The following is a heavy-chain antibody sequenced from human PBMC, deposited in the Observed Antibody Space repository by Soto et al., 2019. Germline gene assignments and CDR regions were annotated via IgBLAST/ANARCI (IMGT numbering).Heavy chain of an antibody. CDR2: INAANGDT. Sequence: ASVKVSCKASGYTFTSFGINWVRQAPGQRLEWMGWINAANGDTKYSPKFQGRVTITRDTSASTAYMELSSLRSEDTAVYYCVGRHVSATGIDWFDPWGQGTLVTVSS. V-gene: IGHV1-3*01. D-gene: IGHD6-13*01. CDR3: VGRHVSATGIDWFDP. J-gene: IGHJ5*02. CDR1: GYTFTSFG.